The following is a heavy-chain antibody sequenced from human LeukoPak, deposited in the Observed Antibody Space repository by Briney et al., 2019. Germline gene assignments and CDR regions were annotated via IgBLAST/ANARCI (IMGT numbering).Heavy chain of an antibody. CDR3: ARKAYSSSWYSWFDP. CDR1: GFTFSSYA. D-gene: IGHD6-13*01. Sequence: PGGSLRLSCAASGFTFSSYAMSWVRQAPGKGLEWVSGISGSGDNTYYADSVKGRFTISRDNAKNSLYLQMNSLRAEDTAVYYCARKAYSSSWYSWFDPWGQGTLVTVSS. J-gene: IGHJ5*02. V-gene: IGHV3-23*01. CDR2: ISGSGDNT.